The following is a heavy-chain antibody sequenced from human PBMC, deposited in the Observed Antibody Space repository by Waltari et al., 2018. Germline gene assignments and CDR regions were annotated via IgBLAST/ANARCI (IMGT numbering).Heavy chain of an antibody. Sequence: EVQLVESGGGLVQPGGSLRLSCAASGFTFSSYSMNWVRQAPGKGLEWVSYISSSSTIYYADSVKGRFTISRDNAKNSLYLQMNSLRAEDTAVYYCAREDYYDSSGYVDYWGQGTLVTVSS. CDR1: GFTFSSYS. CDR3: AREDYYDSSGYVDY. D-gene: IGHD3-22*01. V-gene: IGHV3-48*04. CDR2: ISSSSTI. J-gene: IGHJ4*02.